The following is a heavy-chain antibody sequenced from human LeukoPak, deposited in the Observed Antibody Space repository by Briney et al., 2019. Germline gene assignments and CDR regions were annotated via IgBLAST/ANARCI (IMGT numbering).Heavy chain of an antibody. Sequence: PGGSLRLSCAASGFTLSSYAMSWVRQAPGKGLEWVANINQDGSQKYSVDSVKGRFTISRDNAKNSLYLQMNSLRAEDTAVYYCARAVAARSSYWGQGTLVTVTS. CDR2: INQDGSQK. D-gene: IGHD6-6*01. V-gene: IGHV3-7*01. CDR3: ARAVAARSSY. CDR1: GFTLSSYA. J-gene: IGHJ4*02.